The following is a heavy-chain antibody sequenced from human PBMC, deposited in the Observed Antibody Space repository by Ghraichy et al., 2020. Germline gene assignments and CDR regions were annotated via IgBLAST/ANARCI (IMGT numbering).Heavy chain of an antibody. CDR3: ARDDGGDGYNVDY. Sequence: GGSLRLSCAASGFIFSSYGMHWVRQAPGKGLEWVALIWYDGSNKYYADSVKGRFTISRDNSKNTLYLQMNSLRVEDTAVYYCARDDGGDGYNVDYWGQGTLVTVSS. J-gene: IGHJ4*02. V-gene: IGHV3-33*01. CDR2: IWYDGSNK. CDR1: GFIFSSYG. D-gene: IGHD5-24*01.